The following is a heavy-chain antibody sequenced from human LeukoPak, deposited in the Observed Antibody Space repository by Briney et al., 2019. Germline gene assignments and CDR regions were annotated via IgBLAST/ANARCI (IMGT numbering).Heavy chain of an antibody. Sequence: PSETLSLTCAVYGGSFSGYYWSWIRQPPGKGLEWIGEINHSGSTNYNPSLKSRVTISVDTSKNQFSLKLSSVIAADTAVYYCARTYYYFWSGYYNPYYYYYMDVWGKGTTVTVSS. J-gene: IGHJ6*03. CDR2: INHSGST. CDR1: GGSFSGYY. CDR3: ARTYYYFWSGYYNPYYYYYMDV. V-gene: IGHV4-34*01. D-gene: IGHD3-3*01.